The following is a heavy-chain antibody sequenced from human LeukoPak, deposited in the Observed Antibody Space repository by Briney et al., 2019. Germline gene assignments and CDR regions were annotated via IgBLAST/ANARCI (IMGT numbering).Heavy chain of an antibody. Sequence: AGGSLRLSCAASGFTFSSYAMHWVRQAPGKGLEGVAVISYDGSNKYYADPVKGRFTISRDNSKNTLYMQMNSVRAEDTAVYYCAGGQQLYWGQGTLVTVSS. CDR1: GFTFSSYA. CDR2: ISYDGSNK. D-gene: IGHD6-13*01. J-gene: IGHJ4*02. CDR3: AGGQQLY. V-gene: IGHV3-30-3*01.